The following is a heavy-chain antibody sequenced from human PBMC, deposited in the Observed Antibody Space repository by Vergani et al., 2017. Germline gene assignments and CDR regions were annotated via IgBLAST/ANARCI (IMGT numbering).Heavy chain of an antibody. D-gene: IGHD6-13*01. J-gene: IGHJ5*02. Sequence: QAQLQESGPGLVKPSETLSLTCHVFGVSVTDYNCNWIRQAPGKGLECIGSLSTTGGATHPSHNPSLKSRVAISVDTSKSQFSLRLTSVTAADSAIYYCAGDTHSWQRADRWGQGLLVSVSS. V-gene: IGHV4-59*02. CDR3: AGDTHSWQRADR. CDR2: LSTTGGA. CDR1: GVSVTDYN.